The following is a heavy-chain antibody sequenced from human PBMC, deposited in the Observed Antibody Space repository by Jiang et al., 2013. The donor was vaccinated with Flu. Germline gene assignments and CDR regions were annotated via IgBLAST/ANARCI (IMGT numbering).Heavy chain of an antibody. Sequence: VKPGGSLRLSCAASGFNFTDYFMNWIRRVPGKGLEWVSYISGSGSSIYYANSVKGRFTISRDNARNSLYLQMDGLRVEDTALYFCARDRYLSHFDLWGRGTLVTVSS. D-gene: IGHD1-26*01. CDR1: GFNFTDYF. CDR2: ISGSGSSI. CDR3: ARDRYLSHFDL. J-gene: IGHJ2*01. V-gene: IGHV3-11*04.